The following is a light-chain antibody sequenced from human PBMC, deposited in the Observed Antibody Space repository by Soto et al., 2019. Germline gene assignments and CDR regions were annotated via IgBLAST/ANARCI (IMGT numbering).Light chain of an antibody. CDR3: LQDYNYPPT. J-gene: IGKJ1*01. Sequence: AIQMTQSPSSLSASVGDRVTITCRASQAIRNDLGWYQQKPGKAPKLLIYFASTLQSGVPSRFSGSGSGTDFTLTISSLQPQDFETYYCLQDYNYPPTFGQGTKVDI. V-gene: IGKV1-6*02. CDR1: QAIRND. CDR2: FAS.